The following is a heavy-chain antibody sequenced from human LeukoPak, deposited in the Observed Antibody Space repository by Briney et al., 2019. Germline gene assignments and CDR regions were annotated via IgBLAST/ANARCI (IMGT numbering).Heavy chain of an antibody. D-gene: IGHD2-15*01. CDR1: GGTFSSYA. J-gene: IGHJ6*02. V-gene: IGHV1-69*13. CDR2: IIPIFGTA. Sequence: SVKVSCRASGGTFSSYAISWVRQAPGQGLEWMGGIIPIFGTANYAQNFQGRVTITADESTSTAYMELSSLRSEDTAVYYCAREGEYCSGGSCPFGYYGMDVWGQGTTVTVSS. CDR3: AREGEYCSGGSCPFGYYGMDV.